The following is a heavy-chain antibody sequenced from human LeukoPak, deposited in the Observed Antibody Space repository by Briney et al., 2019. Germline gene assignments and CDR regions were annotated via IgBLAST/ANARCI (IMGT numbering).Heavy chain of an antibody. J-gene: IGHJ4*02. CDR2: INHSGST. CDR1: GGSFSGYY. D-gene: IGHD6-6*01. CDR3: ARGYSSSTPRDY. V-gene: IGHV4-34*01. Sequence: SETLSLTCAVYGGSFSGYYWSWIRQPPGKGLEWIGEINHSGSTNYNPSLKSRVTISVDTSKNQFSLKLSSVTAADTAVYYCARGYSSSTPRDYWGQGTLATVSS.